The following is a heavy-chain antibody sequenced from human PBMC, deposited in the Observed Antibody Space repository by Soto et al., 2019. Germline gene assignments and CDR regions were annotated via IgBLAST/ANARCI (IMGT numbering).Heavy chain of an antibody. J-gene: IGHJ4*02. CDR3: TTDPRNYVK. CDR1: GFTFSNAW. D-gene: IGHD3-16*01. CDR2: IKSKTDVGTT. Sequence: EVQLVESGGGLVKPGGSLRLSCAASGFTFSNAWMSWVRQAPGKGLEWVGRIKSKTDVGTTDYAAPVKGRFTISRDDSKNTLYLQMISLKTEDTAVYYCTTDPRNYVKWGQGTLVTFSS. V-gene: IGHV3-15*01.